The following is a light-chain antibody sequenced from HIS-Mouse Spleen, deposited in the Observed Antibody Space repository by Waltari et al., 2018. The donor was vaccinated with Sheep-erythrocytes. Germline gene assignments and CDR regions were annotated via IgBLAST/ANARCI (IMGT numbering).Light chain of an antibody. V-gene: IGKV1-9*01. CDR3: QQLNSYLTWT. CDR2: AAS. CDR1: QGISSY. Sequence: DIQLTQSPSFLSASVGDRVTITCRASQGISSYLAWYQQKPGKAPKLLIYAASTLQSGVPSGFSGSGSGTEFTLTISSLQPEDFATYYCQQLNSYLTWTFGQGTKVEIK. J-gene: IGKJ1*01.